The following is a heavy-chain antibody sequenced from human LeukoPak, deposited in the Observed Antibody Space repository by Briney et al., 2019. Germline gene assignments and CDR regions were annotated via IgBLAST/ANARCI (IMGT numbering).Heavy chain of an antibody. J-gene: IGHJ4*02. V-gene: IGHV3-30-3*01. Sequence: GGSLRLSCAASGFTFSSYAMHWVRQAPGKGLEWVAVISYDGSNKYYADSVKGRFTISRDNSKNTLYLQMNSLRAEDTAVYYCARDRGGSPYCGGDCYLDYWGQGTLVTVSS. CDR3: ARDRGGSPYCGGDCYLDY. D-gene: IGHD2-21*02. CDR1: GFTFSSYA. CDR2: ISYDGSNK.